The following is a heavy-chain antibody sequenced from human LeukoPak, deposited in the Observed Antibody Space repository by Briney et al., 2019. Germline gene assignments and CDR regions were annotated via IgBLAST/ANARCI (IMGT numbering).Heavy chain of an antibody. V-gene: IGHV6-1*01. D-gene: IGHD1-26*01. J-gene: IGHJ3*02. Sequence: SQTLSLTCAISGDSVSSNSAAWSWIRQPPSRGLEWLARTYYRSKWYNDYAVSVESRITINPDTSMNQFSLQLNSVTPEDTAVYYCASSSGSSDAFDIWGQGTMVTVSS. CDR2: TYYRSKWYN. CDR1: GDSVSSNSAA. CDR3: ASSSGSSDAFDI.